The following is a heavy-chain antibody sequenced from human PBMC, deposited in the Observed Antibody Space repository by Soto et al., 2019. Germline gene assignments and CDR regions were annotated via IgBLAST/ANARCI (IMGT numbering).Heavy chain of an antibody. V-gene: IGHV1-46*03. J-gene: IGHJ4*02. CDR2: INPSNST. D-gene: IGHD2-15*01. Sequence: GPSMKGSCKASGYTFTSYYIHWGRQAPGQGLEWMGIINPSNSTTYAQKFQGRVTMTRDTSTSTVYMELSSLRSEDTAVYYCTRVSCTGGSCYSIDSWGQGTLVTVSS. CDR1: GYTFTSYY. CDR3: TRVSCTGGSCYSIDS.